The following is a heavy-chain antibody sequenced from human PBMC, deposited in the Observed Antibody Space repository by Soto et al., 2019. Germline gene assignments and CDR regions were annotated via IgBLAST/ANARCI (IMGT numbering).Heavy chain of an antibody. CDR1: GYTFTSDA. Sequence: ASVKGSCKASGYTFTSDAMDWVRQAPGQRLEWMGWINAGNGNTKYSQKFQGRVTITRDTSASTAYMELSSLRSEDTAVYYCARGITYYYDSSGYYGLFDIWGQGTMVTVSS. CDR3: ARGITYYYDSSGYYGLFDI. CDR2: INAGNGNT. J-gene: IGHJ3*02. V-gene: IGHV1-3*01. D-gene: IGHD3-22*01.